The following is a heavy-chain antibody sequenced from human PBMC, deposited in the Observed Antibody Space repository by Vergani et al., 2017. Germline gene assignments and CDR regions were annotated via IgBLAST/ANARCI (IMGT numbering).Heavy chain of an antibody. V-gene: IGHV2-5*01. Sequence: QITLRESGPTLVKPTQTLTLTCTFSGFSLTTGGEGVGWIRQPPGRALEWLAFVYWNDDERYSPSLKSRVTITKDTPKNEVILTMDTMDPVDTATYYCVHRLGYFDWDGAFDVWGPGTIVTVS. J-gene: IGHJ3*01. CDR3: VHRLGYFDWDGAFDV. CDR1: GFSLTTGGEG. CDR2: VYWNDDE. D-gene: IGHD3-9*01.